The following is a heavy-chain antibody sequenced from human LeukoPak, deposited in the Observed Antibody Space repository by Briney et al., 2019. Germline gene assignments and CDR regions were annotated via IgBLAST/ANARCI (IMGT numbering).Heavy chain of an antibody. Sequence: SETLSLTCTVSGDSLRKSTFYWVWIRQPPGKGLEWIGSIYYSGGADYNPSLQSRVSISVDTSKNEFSLKVRSVAAADTAVYFCARTHCEGDCFSAIRYWGQGTPVTVSS. CDR3: ARTHCEGDCFSAIRY. D-gene: IGHD2-21*02. CDR1: GDSLRKSTFY. V-gene: IGHV4-39*07. J-gene: IGHJ4*02. CDR2: IYYSGGA.